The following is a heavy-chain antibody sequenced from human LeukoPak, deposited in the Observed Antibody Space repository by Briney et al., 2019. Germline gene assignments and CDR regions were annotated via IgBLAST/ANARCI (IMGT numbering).Heavy chain of an antibody. Sequence: GGSLRLSCAASGFTFSSYGMHWVRQAPGKGLEWVAFIRYDGSNKYYADSVKGRFTISRDNSKNTLYLQMNSLRAEDTAVYYCAKEPPREWLVRSHSYFDYWGQGTLVTVSS. CDR3: AKEPPREWLVRSHSYFDY. CDR2: IRYDGSNK. V-gene: IGHV3-30*02. J-gene: IGHJ4*02. CDR1: GFTFSSYG. D-gene: IGHD6-19*01.